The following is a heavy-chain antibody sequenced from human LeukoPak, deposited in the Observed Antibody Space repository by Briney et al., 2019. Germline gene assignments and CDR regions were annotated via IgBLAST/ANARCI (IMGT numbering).Heavy chain of an antibody. J-gene: IGHJ4*02. CDR3: ARGSEWSYYDY. D-gene: IGHD3-10*01. CDR2: IYYSGST. V-gene: IGHV4-4*02. Sequence: PSGTLSLTCAVSGDSISSSNWWNWVRQPPGKGLEWIGYIYYSGSTNYNPSLKSRVTISVDTSKNQFSLKLSSVTAADTAVYYCARGSEWSYYDYWGQGTLVTVSS. CDR1: GDSISSSNW.